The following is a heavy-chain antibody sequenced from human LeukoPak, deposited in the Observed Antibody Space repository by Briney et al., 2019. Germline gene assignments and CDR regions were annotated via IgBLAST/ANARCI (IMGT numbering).Heavy chain of an antibody. CDR3: AREPGEYSSGWYGLDY. J-gene: IGHJ4*02. D-gene: IGHD6-19*01. V-gene: IGHV3-48*01. Sequence: PGGSLRLSCAASGFTFDDYTMHWVRQAPGKGLEWVSYISSSSSTIYYADSVKGRFTISRDNAKNSLYLQMNSLRAEDTAVYYCAREPGEYSSGWYGLDYWGQGTLVTVSS. CDR2: ISSSSSTI. CDR1: GFTFDDYT.